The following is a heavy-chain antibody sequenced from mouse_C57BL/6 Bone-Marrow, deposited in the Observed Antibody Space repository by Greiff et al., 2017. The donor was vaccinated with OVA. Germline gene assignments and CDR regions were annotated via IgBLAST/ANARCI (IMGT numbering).Heavy chain of an antibody. Sequence: QVQLQQPGAELVKPGASVKLSCKASGYTFTSYWMHWVKQRPGQGLEWIGMIHPNSGSTNYNEKFKSKATLTVDKSSSTAYMQLSSLTSEDSAVYYCARRGGLPYAMDYWGQGTSVTVSS. CDR1: GYTFTSYW. CDR2: IHPNSGST. CDR3: ARRGGLPYAMDY. D-gene: IGHD3-1*01. J-gene: IGHJ4*01. V-gene: IGHV1-64*01.